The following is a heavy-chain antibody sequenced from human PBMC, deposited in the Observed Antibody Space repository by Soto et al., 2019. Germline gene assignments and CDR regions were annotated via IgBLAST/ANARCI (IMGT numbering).Heavy chain of an antibody. Sequence: GWSLRLSCASSVFTFISYAMGWVRQAPGKGLEWVSAISGSGGSTYYADSVKGRFTISRDNSKNTLYLQMNSLRAEDTAVYYCAKDQAMDNYYYYGMDVWGQGTTVTVSS. CDR2: ISGSGGST. D-gene: IGHD5-18*01. J-gene: IGHJ6*02. CDR1: VFTFISYA. V-gene: IGHV3-23*01. CDR3: AKDQAMDNYYYYGMDV.